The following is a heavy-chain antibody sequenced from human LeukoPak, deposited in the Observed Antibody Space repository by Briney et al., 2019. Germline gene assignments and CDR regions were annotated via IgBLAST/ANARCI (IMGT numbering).Heavy chain of an antibody. CDR3: ASRITIFGVVTGDY. J-gene: IGHJ4*02. CDR2: IYYSGST. CDR1: VGPISSSSYY. Sequence: PSETLSLTRTVSVGPISSSSYYWGWIRQPPGKGLEWIGSIYYSGSTYYNPSRKSRVTISVDTSKNQCSLKLSSVTAADTAVYYCASRITIFGVVTGDYWGQGTLVTVSS. V-gene: IGHV4-39*01. D-gene: IGHD3-3*01.